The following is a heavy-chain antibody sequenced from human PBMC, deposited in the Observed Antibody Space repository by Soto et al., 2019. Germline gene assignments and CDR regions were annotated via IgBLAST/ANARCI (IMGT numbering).Heavy chain of an antibody. J-gene: IGHJ4*02. Sequence: EVQLVESGGGLIQPGRSLRLSCAASGFSFDDYAMHWVRQAPGKGLEWVSGISWNSGSIGYADSVKGRFTISRDNAKNSLFLQMNSLRPEDTALYYCAKDRSVYSYGLSDYWGQGTLVTVSS. V-gene: IGHV3-9*01. CDR3: AKDRSVYSYGLSDY. CDR2: ISWNSGSI. CDR1: GFSFDDYA. D-gene: IGHD5-18*01.